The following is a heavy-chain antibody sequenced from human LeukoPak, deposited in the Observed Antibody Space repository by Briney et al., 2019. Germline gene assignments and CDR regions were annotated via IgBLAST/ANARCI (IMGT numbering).Heavy chain of an antibody. CDR3: TKGQLWASGRAFDI. J-gene: IGHJ3*02. CDR2: ISYDGSNK. V-gene: IGHV3-30-3*02. CDR1: GFTFISYA. D-gene: IGHD3-16*01. Sequence: GGSLRVFCAASGFTFISYAMHWVRQAPGKGLEGVAVISYDGSNKYYADSVKGRFTISRDYSKNTLYLQMNNLRPEDTAVYYCTKGQLWASGRAFDIWGQGTMVTVSS.